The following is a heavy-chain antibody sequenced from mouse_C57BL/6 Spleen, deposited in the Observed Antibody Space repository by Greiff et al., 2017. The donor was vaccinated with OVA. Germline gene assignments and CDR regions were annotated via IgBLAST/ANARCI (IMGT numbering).Heavy chain of an antibody. J-gene: IGHJ2*01. D-gene: IGHD2-4*01. CDR3: ARPKDYVFYFDY. V-gene: IGHV5-17*01. Sequence: DVMLVESGGGLVKPGGSLKLSCAASGFTFSDYGMHWVRQAPEKGLEWVAYISSGSSTIYYADTVKGRFTISRDNAKNTLFLQMTSLRSEDTAMYYCARPKDYVFYFDYWGQGTTLTVSS. CDR1: GFTFSDYG. CDR2: ISSGSSTI.